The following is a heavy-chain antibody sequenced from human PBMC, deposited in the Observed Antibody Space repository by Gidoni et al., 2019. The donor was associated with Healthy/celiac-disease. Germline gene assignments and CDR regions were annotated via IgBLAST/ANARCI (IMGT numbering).Heavy chain of an antibody. J-gene: IGHJ4*02. V-gene: IGHV3-30-3*01. CDR3: VPPPEVNREYYFDY. CDR2: ISYDGSNK. CDR1: GFTLSSYA. Sequence: QVQLVESGGGVVQPGRSLSLSCAASGFTLSSYAMHWVRQAPGQGLEWVAVISYDGSNKYYADSVKGRFTISRDNSKNTLYLQMNSLRAEDTAVYYCVPPPEVNREYYFDYWGQGTLVTVSS. D-gene: IGHD3-10*01.